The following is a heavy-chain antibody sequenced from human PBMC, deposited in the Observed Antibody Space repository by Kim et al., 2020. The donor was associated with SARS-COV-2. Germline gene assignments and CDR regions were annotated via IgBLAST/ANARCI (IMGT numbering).Heavy chain of an antibody. J-gene: IGHJ3*02. CDR3: ARATGDGI. CDR1: GFTFDTYG. V-gene: IGHV3-74*01. D-gene: IGHD7-27*01. Sequence: GGSLRLSCATSGFTFDTYGMHWVRQAPEKGLEWVSRINTDGRIITYADSVKGRFTISRDNAKNTIYLQMNSLRVEDTAVYFCARATGDGIWGPGTMVTVSS. CDR2: INTDGRII.